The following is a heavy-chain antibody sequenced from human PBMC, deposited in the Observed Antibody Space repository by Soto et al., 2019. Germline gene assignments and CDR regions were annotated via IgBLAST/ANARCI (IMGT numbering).Heavy chain of an antibody. Sequence: GASVKVSCKASGGTFSSYAISWVRQAPGQGLEWMGGIIPIFGTANYAQKFQGRVTITADESTSTAYMELSSLRSEDTAVYYCARDFANYYDSSGSGYYGMDVWGQGTTVTVS. J-gene: IGHJ6*02. CDR3: ARDFANYYDSSGSGYYGMDV. V-gene: IGHV1-69*13. D-gene: IGHD3-22*01. CDR1: GGTFSSYA. CDR2: IIPIFGTA.